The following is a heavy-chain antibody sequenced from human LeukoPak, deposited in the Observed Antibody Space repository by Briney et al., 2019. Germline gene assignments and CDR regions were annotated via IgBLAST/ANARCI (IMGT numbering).Heavy chain of an antibody. V-gene: IGHV4-34*01. CDR2: INHSGST. D-gene: IGHD3-16*01. CDR1: GEPFSAYY. Sequence: SETLSLTCAVYGEPFSAYYWSWIRQPPGKGLEWIGEINHSGSTKYNPSLKSRVTISVDTSKNQFSLELSSVTAADTAVYYCARERGREIADSHAFDIWGQGTMVTVSS. J-gene: IGHJ3*02. CDR3: ARERGREIADSHAFDI.